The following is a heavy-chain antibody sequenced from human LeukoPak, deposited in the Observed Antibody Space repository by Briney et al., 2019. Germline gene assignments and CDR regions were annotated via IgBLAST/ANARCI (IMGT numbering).Heavy chain of an antibody. D-gene: IGHD3-3*01. CDR3: EAWDFWRGSGIDY. V-gene: IGHV3-11*01. CDR1: GFTFSDYY. CDR2: ISNSGTTI. J-gene: IGHJ4*02. Sequence: GGSLRLSCAASGFTFSDYYMSWIRQAPGKGLEWISYISNSGTTIYYSDSVRGRFTISRDNAKNSLYLQMNSLRAEDTAVYYCEAWDFWRGSGIDYWGQGTLVTVSS.